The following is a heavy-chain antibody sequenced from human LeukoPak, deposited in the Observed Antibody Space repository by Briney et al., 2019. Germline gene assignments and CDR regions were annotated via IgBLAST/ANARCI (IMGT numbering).Heavy chain of an antibody. CDR1: GDSIRTNY. Sequence: SETLSLTCTVSGDSIRTNYWNWIRQPAGKGLEWIGRFQPSGNTNYNPSLKSRLTLSVDTSKNQFSLKLSSVTAADTAVYYCARDQLRGSSWYYAFDIWGQGTMVTVSS. D-gene: IGHD6-13*01. CDR2: FQPSGNT. V-gene: IGHV4-4*07. CDR3: ARDQLRGSSWYYAFDI. J-gene: IGHJ3*02.